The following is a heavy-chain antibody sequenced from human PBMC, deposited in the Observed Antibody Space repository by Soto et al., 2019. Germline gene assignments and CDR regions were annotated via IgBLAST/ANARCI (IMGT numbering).Heavy chain of an antibody. V-gene: IGHV4-59*01. Sequence: SETLSLTCTVSGCSISSYYWSWIRQPPGKGLEWIGYIYYSGSTNYNPSLKSRVTISVDTSKNQFSLKLSSVTAADTAVYYCAREGNNWNYGRFDPWGQGTLVTVSS. CDR3: AREGNNWNYGRFDP. D-gene: IGHD1-7*01. CDR1: GCSISSYY. CDR2: IYYSGST. J-gene: IGHJ5*02.